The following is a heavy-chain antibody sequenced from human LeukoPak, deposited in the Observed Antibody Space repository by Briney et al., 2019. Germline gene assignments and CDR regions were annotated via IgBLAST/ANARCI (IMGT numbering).Heavy chain of an antibody. CDR2: ISYDGSNK. D-gene: IGHD4-17*01. Sequence: GGSLRLSCAASGFTFSNYVMHWVRQAPGKGLEWVAVISYDGSNKYYADSVKGRFTISRDNSKNTLYLQMNSLRAEDTAVYYCARGGRTTWHGMDVWGQGTTVTVSS. CDR3: ARGGRTTWHGMDV. V-gene: IGHV3-30-3*01. J-gene: IGHJ6*02. CDR1: GFTFSNYV.